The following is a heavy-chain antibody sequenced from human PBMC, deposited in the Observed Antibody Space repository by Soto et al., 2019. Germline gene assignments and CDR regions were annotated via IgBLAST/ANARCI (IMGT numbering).Heavy chain of an antibody. V-gene: IGHV4-59*01. J-gene: IGHJ5*02. CDR1: GGSISSYY. CDR3: ARSRRGYSYGWFDP. D-gene: IGHD5-18*01. Sequence: PSETLSLTCTVSGGSISSYYWSWIRQPPGKGLEWIGYIYYSGSTNYNPSLKSRVTISVDTSKNQFSLKLSSVTAADTAVYYCARSRRGYSYGWFDPWGQGTLVTVSS. CDR2: IYYSGST.